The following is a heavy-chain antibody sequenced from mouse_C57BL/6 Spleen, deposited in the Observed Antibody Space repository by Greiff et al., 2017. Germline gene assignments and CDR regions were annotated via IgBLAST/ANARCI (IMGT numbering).Heavy chain of an antibody. CDR3: ARGDGNYYFDY. D-gene: IGHD2-1*01. CDR2: IDPSDSET. CDR1: GYTFTSYW. V-gene: IGHV1-52*01. Sequence: QVQLKESGPELVKPGSSVKLSCKASGYTFTSYWMHWVKQRPIQGLEWIGNIDPSDSETHYNQKFKDKATLTVDKSSSTAYMQLSSLTSEDSAVYYCARGDGNYYFDYWGQGTTLTVSS. J-gene: IGHJ2*01.